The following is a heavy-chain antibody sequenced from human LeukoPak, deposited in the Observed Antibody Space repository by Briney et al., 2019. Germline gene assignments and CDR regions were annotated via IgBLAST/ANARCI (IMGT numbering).Heavy chain of an antibody. CDR1: GFTVSSNY. J-gene: IGHJ4*02. D-gene: IGHD6-6*01. V-gene: IGHV3-53*01. Sequence: PGGSLRLSCAASGFTVSSNYMSWVRQAPGKGLEWVSVIYSGGSTYYADSVKGRFTISRDNSKNTPYLQMNSLRAEDTAVYYCARDYSSSWLRFFDYWGREPWSPSPQ. CDR3: ARDYSSSWLRFFDY. CDR2: IYSGGST.